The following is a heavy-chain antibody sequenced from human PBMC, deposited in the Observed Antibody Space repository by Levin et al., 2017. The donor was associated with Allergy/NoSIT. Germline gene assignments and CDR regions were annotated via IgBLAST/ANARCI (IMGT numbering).Heavy chain of an antibody. CDR3: ARLAGYCISTSCVGFYGMAV. D-gene: IGHD2-2*01. J-gene: IGHJ6*02. CDR2: IYNRQST. CDR1: GDSISSDFS. Sequence: SETLSLTCVVSGDSISSDFSWGWIRQPPGKGLEWVGTIYNRQSTYYNPSLKSRVTISVDTSKTQFSLNLNSVTAADTAVYYCARLAGYCISTSCVGFYGMAVWGQGTTVTVSS. V-gene: IGHV4-38-2*01.